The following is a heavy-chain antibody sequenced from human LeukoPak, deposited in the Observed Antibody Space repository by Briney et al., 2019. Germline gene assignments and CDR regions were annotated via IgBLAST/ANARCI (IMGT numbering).Heavy chain of an antibody. D-gene: IGHD6-13*01. Sequence: KPGESLRISCKGSGYSFTSYWISWVRQMPGKGLEWMGGIDPSDSYTNYSPSFQGHVTISADKSISTAYLQWSSLKASDTAMYYCARRERYSSSSGIVDPWGQGTLVTVSS. CDR3: ARRERYSSSSGIVDP. CDR1: GYSFTSYW. J-gene: IGHJ5*02. CDR2: IDPSDSYT. V-gene: IGHV5-10-1*01.